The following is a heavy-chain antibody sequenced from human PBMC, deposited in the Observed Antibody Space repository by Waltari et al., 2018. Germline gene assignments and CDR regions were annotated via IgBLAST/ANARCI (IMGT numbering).Heavy chain of an antibody. CDR3: ARDRGRGLYLDS. D-gene: IGHD2-15*01. CDR1: GDSMSERDW. CDR2: IHRSGRS. J-gene: IGHJ4*02. Sequence: QLQLQQSGPGLVKPSESLSLTCAVSGDSMSERDWWSWVRQPPGKGLEWIGQIHRSGRSNYNPSLGSRVTLSIDTSNKQFSLRLPSATAADTAVYYCARDRGRGLYLDSWGQGTLVTVSP. V-gene: IGHV4-4*02.